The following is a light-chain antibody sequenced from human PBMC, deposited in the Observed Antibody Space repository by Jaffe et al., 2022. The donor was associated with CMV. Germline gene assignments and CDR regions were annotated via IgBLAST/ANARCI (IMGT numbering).Light chain of an antibody. V-gene: IGKV4-1*01. J-gene: IGKJ3*01. CDR2: WAS. CDR3: QQYYIPRVT. Sequence: DIVMTQSPDSLAVSLGERATINCKSSQSVLYSSNNKNYLAWYQQKPGQPPKLLIYWASTRESGVPDRFSGSGSGTDFTLTISSLQAEDVAVYYCQQYYIPRVTFGPGTKVDIK. CDR1: QSVLYSSNNKNY.